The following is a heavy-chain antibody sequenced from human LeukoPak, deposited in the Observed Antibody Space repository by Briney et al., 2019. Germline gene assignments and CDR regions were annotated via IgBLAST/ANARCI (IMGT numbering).Heavy chain of an antibody. J-gene: IGHJ3*02. CDR3: AKDMIVVVSGAFDI. V-gene: IGHV3-33*06. CDR1: GFTFSSYG. D-gene: IGHD3-22*01. CDR2: IWYDGSNK. Sequence: GGSLRLSCAASGFTFSSYGMHWVRQAPGKGLEWVAVIWYDGSNKYYADSVKGRFTISRDNSKNTLYLQMNSLRAEDTVVYYCAKDMIVVVSGAFDIWGQGTMVTVSS.